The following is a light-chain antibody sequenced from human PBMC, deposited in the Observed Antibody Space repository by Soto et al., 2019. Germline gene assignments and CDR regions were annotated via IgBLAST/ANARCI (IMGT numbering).Light chain of an antibody. CDR1: QSVSSN. J-gene: IGKJ2*01. V-gene: IGKV3-15*01. Sequence: EIVMTQSPATLSVSPGERATLSCRASQSVSSNLAWYQQKPGQAPRLLIYGASTRATGIPDRFSGSGSGTEFTLTISSLQSADFAVYYCKQYNNWPRPFGQGTKLLIK. CDR3: KQYNNWPRP. CDR2: GAS.